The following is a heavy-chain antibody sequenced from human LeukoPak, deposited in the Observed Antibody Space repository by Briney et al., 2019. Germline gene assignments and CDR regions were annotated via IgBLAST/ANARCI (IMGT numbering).Heavy chain of an antibody. V-gene: IGHV3-11*04. CDR3: ARGGSGYYYVSNAFDI. CDR2: ISSSGSTI. J-gene: IGHJ3*02. CDR1: GFTFSDYY. Sequence: GGSLRLSCAASGFTFSDYYMSWIRQAPGKGLEWASYISSSGSTIYYADSVKGRFTISRDNAKNSLYLQMNSLRAEDTAVYYCARGGSGYYYVSNAFDIWGQGTMVTVSS. D-gene: IGHD3-22*01.